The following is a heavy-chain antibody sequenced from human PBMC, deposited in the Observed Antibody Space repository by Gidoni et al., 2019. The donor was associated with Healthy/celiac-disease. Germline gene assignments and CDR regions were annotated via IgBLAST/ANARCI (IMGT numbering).Heavy chain of an antibody. CDR3: ARRSNSYGYYYGMDV. CDR2: IYPGDSDT. D-gene: IGHD5-18*01. J-gene: IGHJ6*02. Sequence: EVQLVQSGAEVKKPGESLKISCKGSGYSFTSYWIGWVRQMPGKGLEWMGIIYPGDSDTRYSPSVQGQVTISADKSISTAYLQWSSLKASDTAMYYCARRSNSYGYYYGMDVWGQGTTVTVSS. CDR1: GYSFTSYW. V-gene: IGHV5-51*03.